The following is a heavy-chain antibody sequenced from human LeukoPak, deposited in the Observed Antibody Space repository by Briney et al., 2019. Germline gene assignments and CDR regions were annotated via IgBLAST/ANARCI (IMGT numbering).Heavy chain of an antibody. V-gene: IGHV3-23*01. CDR1: GFSFSVYA. CDR3: AKATDAGDAFDI. CDR2: ISSGGGST. D-gene: IGHD3-16*01. Sequence: PGGSLRLSCAASGFSFSVYAMNWVRQAPGKGLEWVSAISSGGGSTYYADSVKGRFTISRDNSKNTLYLQMNSLRAEDTAVYYCAKATDAGDAFDIWGQGTMVTVSS. J-gene: IGHJ3*02.